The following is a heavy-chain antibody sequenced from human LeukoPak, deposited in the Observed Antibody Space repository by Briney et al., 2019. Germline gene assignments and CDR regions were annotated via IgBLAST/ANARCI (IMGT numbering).Heavy chain of an antibody. CDR3: ARVRIRVSHNWFDP. CDR2: MNPNSGNT. Sequence: ASVKVSCKASGYSFTSYDINWVQQAPRQGLEGMGWMNPNSGNTGYAQKFQGRVTMTRNTSISTAYMELTDLASDDSAVYSGARVRIRVSHNWFDPWGQGILVTVSS. D-gene: IGHD3-16*01. J-gene: IGHJ5*02. CDR1: GYSFTSYD. V-gene: IGHV1-8*01.